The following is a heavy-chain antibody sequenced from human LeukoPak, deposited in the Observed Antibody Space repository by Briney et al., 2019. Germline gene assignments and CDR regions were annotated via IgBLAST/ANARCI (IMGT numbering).Heavy chain of an antibody. CDR3: ARHSCSSTSCYLDYYGMDV. D-gene: IGHD2-2*01. CDR2: IYYSGST. Sequence: SETLSLTCTVSGGSISSYYWSWIRQPPGKGLEWIGYIYYSGSTNYNPSLKSRVTISVDTSKNQFSLKLSSVTAADTAVYYCARHSCSSTSCYLDYYGMDVWGQGTTVTVSS. V-gene: IGHV4-59*08. CDR1: GGSISSYY. J-gene: IGHJ6*02.